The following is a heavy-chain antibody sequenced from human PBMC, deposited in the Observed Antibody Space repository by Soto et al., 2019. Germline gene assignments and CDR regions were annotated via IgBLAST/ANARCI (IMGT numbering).Heavy chain of an antibody. CDR2: ISYDGNSK. CDR3: AMRVGATDY. J-gene: IGHJ4*02. CDR1: RFTFYTSA. Sequence: QVQLVESGGGVVQPGRSLRLSCAASRFTFYTSALHWVRQAPGKGLEWVTFISYDGNSKYYTDSVKGRFTISRDNSKNTLYLQMNSLRAEDTAVYYCAMRVGATDYWGQGTLVIVSS. D-gene: IGHD1-26*01. V-gene: IGHV3-30*03.